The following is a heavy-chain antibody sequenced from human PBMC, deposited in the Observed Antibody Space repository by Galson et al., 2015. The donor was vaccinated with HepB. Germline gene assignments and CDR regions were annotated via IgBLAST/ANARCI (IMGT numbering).Heavy chain of an antibody. Sequence: SLRLSCAASGFTFSSYAMSWVRQAPGKGLEWVSAISGSGGSTYYADSVKGRFTISRDNSKNTLYLQMNSLRAEDTAVYYCAKDWRATWIPIGTPYWGQGTLVTVSS. CDR2: ISGSGGST. J-gene: IGHJ4*02. V-gene: IGHV3-23*01. CDR1: GFTFSSYA. CDR3: AKDWRATWIPIGTPY. D-gene: IGHD5-18*01.